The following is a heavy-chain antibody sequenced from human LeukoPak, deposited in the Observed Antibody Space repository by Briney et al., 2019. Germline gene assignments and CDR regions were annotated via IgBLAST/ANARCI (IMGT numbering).Heavy chain of an antibody. V-gene: IGHV3-11*04. J-gene: IGHJ6*03. Sequence: KPGGSLRLSCAASGFTFSDYYMSWIRQAPGKGLEWVSYISSSGSTIYYADSVKGRFTISRDNAKNSLYLQMNSLRAEDTAVYYCARVAVDTAMVTDNYMDVWGKGTTVTVSS. CDR1: GFTFSDYY. CDR2: ISSSGSTI. D-gene: IGHD5-18*01. CDR3: ARVAVDTAMVTDNYMDV.